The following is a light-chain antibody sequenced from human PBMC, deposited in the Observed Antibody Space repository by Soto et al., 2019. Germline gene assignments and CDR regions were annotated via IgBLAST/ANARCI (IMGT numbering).Light chain of an antibody. J-gene: IGLJ3*02. CDR2: EGN. Sequence: QSVLTQPASVSGSPGQSITISCTGTSSDVGSYNLVSWYQQHPGKAPKLMIYEGNERPSGVSNRFSGSKSGNTASLTISGLQAEDEADYYCCSYAGSSNWVFGGGTKLTVL. V-gene: IGLV2-23*01. CDR1: SSDVGSYNL. CDR3: CSYAGSSNWV.